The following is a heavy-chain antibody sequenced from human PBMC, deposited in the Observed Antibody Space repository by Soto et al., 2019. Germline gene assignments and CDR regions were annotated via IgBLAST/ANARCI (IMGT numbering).Heavy chain of an antibody. CDR3: AKDPGEDAYWFDY. J-gene: IGHJ4*02. Sequence: EVQVLESGGGLVQPGGSLRLSCAASGFTFSSYAMSWVRQAPGKGLEWVSSISGSGGSTYYADSVKGRFTISRDNSKNTLYLQMNSRRAEDTAVYYCAKDPGEDAYWFDYWGQGTLVTVSS. CDR2: ISGSGGST. V-gene: IGHV3-23*01. CDR1: GFTFSSYA. D-gene: IGHD3-16*01.